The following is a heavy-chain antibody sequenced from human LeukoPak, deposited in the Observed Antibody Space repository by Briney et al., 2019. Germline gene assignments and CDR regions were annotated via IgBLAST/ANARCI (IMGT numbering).Heavy chain of an antibody. D-gene: IGHD6-6*01. CDR3: ARAARPPEYYYYYMDV. V-gene: IGHV3-33*01. CDR1: GFTFSNYG. Sequence: GRSLRLSCAASGFTFSNYGMHWVRQAPGKGLEWVAVIWYDGSNKYYADSVKGRFTISRDNSKNTLYLQMNSLRAEDTAVYYCARAARPPEYYYYYMDVWGKGTTVTVSS. CDR2: IWYDGSNK. J-gene: IGHJ6*03.